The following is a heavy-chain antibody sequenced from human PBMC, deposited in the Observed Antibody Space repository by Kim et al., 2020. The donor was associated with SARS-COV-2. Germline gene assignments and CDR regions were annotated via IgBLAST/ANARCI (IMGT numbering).Heavy chain of an antibody. Sequence: SETLSLTCAVYGGSFSGYYWSWIRQPPGKGLEWIGEINHSGSTNYNPSLKSRVTISVDTSKNQFSLKLSSVTAADTAVYYCARGPKSSGYQYPFDYWGQGTLVTVSS. CDR1: GGSFSGYY. D-gene: IGHD3-22*01. V-gene: IGHV4-34*01. CDR2: INHSGST. J-gene: IGHJ4*02. CDR3: ARGPKSSGYQYPFDY.